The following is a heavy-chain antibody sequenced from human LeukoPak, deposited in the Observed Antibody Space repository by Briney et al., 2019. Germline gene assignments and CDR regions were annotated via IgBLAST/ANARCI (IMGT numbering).Heavy chain of an antibody. J-gene: IGHJ3*02. CDR3: ARSMIVGAFDI. CDR1: GYTFTGYY. Sequence: ASVKVSCKASGYTFTGYYMHWVRQAPGQGLEWMGWINPNSGGTNYAQKFQGRVTMTRDMSTSTVYMELSSLRSEDTAVYYCARSMIVGAFDIWGQGTMVTVSS. V-gene: IGHV1-2*02. D-gene: IGHD3-22*01. CDR2: INPNSGGT.